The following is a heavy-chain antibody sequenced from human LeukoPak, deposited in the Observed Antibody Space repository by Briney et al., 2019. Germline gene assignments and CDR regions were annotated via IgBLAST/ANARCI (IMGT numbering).Heavy chain of an antibody. V-gene: IGHV1-2*02. CDR1: GYTFTGYY. CDR3: ARGDYGDYFGEWGGFDP. Sequence: ASVKVSCKASGYTFTGYYIHWVRQAPGQGLEWMGWINPNSGGTNYAQKFQGRVTMTRDTSISTAYMELSRLRSDDTAVYYCARGDYGDYFGEWGGFDPWGQGTLVTVSS. CDR2: INPNSGGT. J-gene: IGHJ5*02. D-gene: IGHD4-17*01.